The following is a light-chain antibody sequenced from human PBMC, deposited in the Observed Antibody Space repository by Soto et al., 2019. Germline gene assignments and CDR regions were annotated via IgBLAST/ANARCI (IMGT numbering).Light chain of an antibody. Sequence: QSVLTQPASVSGSPGQSITISCTGTSSDVGGYNYVSWYQQYPGKAPKLMIYEVSNRPSGVSNRFSGSKSGSTASLTISGLQAEDEAEYYCSSYTSSSTLVVFGGGTKLTVL. CDR1: SSDVGGYNY. J-gene: IGLJ2*01. CDR3: SSYTSSSTLVV. V-gene: IGLV2-14*01. CDR2: EVS.